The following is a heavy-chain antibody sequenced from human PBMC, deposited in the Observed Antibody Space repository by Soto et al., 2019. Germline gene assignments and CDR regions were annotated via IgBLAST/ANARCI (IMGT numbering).Heavy chain of an antibody. CDR2: VNSGSDKT. CDR3: ATAGAAHAFHI. Sequence: EEQLLESGGGLVQPGGSLRLSCTASGFAFRNYAMSWVRQTPEKGLEWVSVVNSGSDKTYYADYVRGRFTISRDNSKNPLYLQMSRLRAEDTALYYCATAGAAHAFHIWGQGTMVTVSS. J-gene: IGHJ3*02. CDR1: GFAFRNYA. D-gene: IGHD3-10*01. V-gene: IGHV3-23*01.